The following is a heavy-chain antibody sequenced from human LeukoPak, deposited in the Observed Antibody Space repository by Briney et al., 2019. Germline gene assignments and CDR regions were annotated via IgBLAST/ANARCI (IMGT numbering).Heavy chain of an antibody. CDR3: ARGGASGWYEPFGY. J-gene: IGHJ4*02. Sequence: GGSLRLSCATSGFTFSTYAMHWVRQAPGKGLEYVSGITNNGGNTYYANSVKGRFTISRDKSKNTLFLQMGSLRTEDMAMYYCARGGASGWYEPFGYCGQGTLVTVSS. V-gene: IGHV3-64*01. D-gene: IGHD6-19*01. CDR2: ITNNGGNT. CDR1: GFTFSTYA.